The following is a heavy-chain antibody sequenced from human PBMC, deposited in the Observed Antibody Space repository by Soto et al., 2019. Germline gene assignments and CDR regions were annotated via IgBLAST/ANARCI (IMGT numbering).Heavy chain of an antibody. J-gene: IGHJ2*01. CDR2: INAGNGNT. Sequence: QVQLVQSGAEVKKPGASVKVSCKASGYTFTSYAMHWVRQAPGQRLEWMGWINAGNGNTKYSQKFQGRVTITRDTSASTAYMELSSLRAVDTAVYYCARVPGYSSGDLWGRGTLVTVSS. V-gene: IGHV1-3*01. CDR1: GYTFTSYA. D-gene: IGHD2-15*01. CDR3: ARVPGYSSGDL.